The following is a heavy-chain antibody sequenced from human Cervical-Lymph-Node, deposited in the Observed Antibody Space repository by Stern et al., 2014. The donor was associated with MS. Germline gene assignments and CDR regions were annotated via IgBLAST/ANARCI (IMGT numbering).Heavy chain of an antibody. D-gene: IGHD1-26*01. J-gene: IGHJ2*01. V-gene: IGHV1-69*01. CDR3: AKGRGSYWFFDL. Sequence: VQLLQSGGEVKKPGSSGKVSCMASGGSFNNHAVSWVRQAPGQGLECMGGIIPIFGAPDYAQKFQGRVTITADESTSTVYMEFSSLRSEDTAMYYCAKGRGSYWFFDLWGRGTLVIVSS. CDR1: GGSFNNHA. CDR2: IIPIFGAP.